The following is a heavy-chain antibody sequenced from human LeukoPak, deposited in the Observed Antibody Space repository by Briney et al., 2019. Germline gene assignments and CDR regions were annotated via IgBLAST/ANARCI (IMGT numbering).Heavy chain of an antibody. CDR1: GFTFRSYA. CDR2: ISGSGGST. D-gene: IGHD6-13*01. CDR3: AKDRVGRAAAGTYYFDY. Sequence: GGSLRLSCAASGFTFRSYAMSWVPQAPGKGLEWVSAISGSGGSTYYADSVKGRFTISRDNSKNTLYLQMNSLRAEDTAVYYCAKDRVGRAAAGTYYFDYWGQGTLVTVSS. V-gene: IGHV3-23*01. J-gene: IGHJ4*02.